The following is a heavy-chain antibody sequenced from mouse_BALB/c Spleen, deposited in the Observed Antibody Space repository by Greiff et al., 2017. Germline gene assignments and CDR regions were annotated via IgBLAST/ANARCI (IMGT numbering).Heavy chain of an antibody. Sequence: VQLQQSGAELVRPGTSVKVSCKASGYAFTNYLIEWVKQRPGQGLEWIGVINPGSGGTNYNEKFKGKATLTADKSSSTAYMQLSSLTSDDSAVYFCAREAARATVYAMAYWGQGTSVTVSS. D-gene: IGHD3-1*01. CDR1: GYAFTNYL. CDR3: AREAARATVYAMAY. V-gene: IGHV1-54*01. J-gene: IGHJ4*01. CDR2: INPGSGGT.